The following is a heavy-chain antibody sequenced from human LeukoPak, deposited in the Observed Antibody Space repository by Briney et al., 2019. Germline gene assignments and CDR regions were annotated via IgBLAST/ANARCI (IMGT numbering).Heavy chain of an antibody. CDR2: FNHSGST. Sequence: SETLSLTCTVSGGSISSYYWSWIRQPPGKGLEWIGEFNHSGSTNYNPSLKSRVTISVDTSKNQCSLKLSSVTAADTAVYYCARGITDYYYYYYCMDVWGKGTTVTVSS. CDR3: ARGITDYYYYYYCMDV. CDR1: GGSISSYY. J-gene: IGHJ6*03. D-gene: IGHD5-24*01. V-gene: IGHV4-34*01.